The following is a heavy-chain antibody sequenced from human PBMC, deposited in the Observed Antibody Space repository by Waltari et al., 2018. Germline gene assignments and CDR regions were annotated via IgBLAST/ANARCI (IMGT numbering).Heavy chain of an antibody. Sequence: DVQLVESGGGIGQPGGSLRRPCVASGFSFSDYWMHWVRQDPEKGLVWVAHVNHDGTHTTYADSVKGRFTVSRDNAKNTVYLQMNSLRADDTAVYFCARDTPGDGIDYWGQGTLVTVSS. J-gene: IGHJ4*02. CDR1: GFSFSDYW. CDR2: VNHDGTHT. V-gene: IGHV3-74*01. CDR3: ARDTPGDGIDY. D-gene: IGHD7-27*01.